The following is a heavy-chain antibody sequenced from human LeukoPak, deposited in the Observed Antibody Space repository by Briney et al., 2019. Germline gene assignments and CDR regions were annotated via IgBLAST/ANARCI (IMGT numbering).Heavy chain of an antibody. D-gene: IGHD3-16*01. J-gene: IGHJ4*02. V-gene: IGHV4-34*01. Sequence: SETLSLTCAVYGGSFSGYYWTCIRQAPEKGLEWIGEINHSGSTNYNPSLKSRVTISVDTSKNQFSLKVNSVTAADTAVYYCASFRWGVGFEYWGQGTLVTVSS. CDR1: GGSFSGYY. CDR2: INHSGST. CDR3: ASFRWGVGFEY.